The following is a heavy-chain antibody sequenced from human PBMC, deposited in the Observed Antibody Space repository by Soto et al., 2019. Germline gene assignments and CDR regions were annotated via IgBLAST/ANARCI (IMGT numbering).Heavy chain of an antibody. CDR2: INPSGGST. CDR3: ARGWGSDLLEWLTSYYYYYGMDV. D-gene: IGHD3-3*01. V-gene: IGHV1-46*01. Sequence: ASVKVSCKASGYTFINYYMHWVRQAPGQGLEWMGIINPSGGSTSYAQKFQGRVTMTRDTSTSTVYMELSSLRSEDTAVYYCARGWGSDLLEWLTSYYYYYGMDVWGQGTTVTVSS. CDR1: GYTFINYY. J-gene: IGHJ6*02.